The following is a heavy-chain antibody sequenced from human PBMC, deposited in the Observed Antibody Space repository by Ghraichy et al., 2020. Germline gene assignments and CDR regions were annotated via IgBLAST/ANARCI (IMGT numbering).Heavy chain of an antibody. V-gene: IGHV4-31*03. CDR3: ATLGIYETRGPWAFDI. J-gene: IGHJ3*02. Sequence: SETLSLTCTVSGGSINSSNHYWNWIRQHPGKGLEWIGYIFYKGNTYYNPSLKSRLIISIDTSKNQFSLKLNSVTAADAAVYYCATLGIYETRGPWAFDIWGHGTLVTVSS. D-gene: IGHD1-26*01. CDR2: IFYKGNT. CDR1: GGSINSSNHY.